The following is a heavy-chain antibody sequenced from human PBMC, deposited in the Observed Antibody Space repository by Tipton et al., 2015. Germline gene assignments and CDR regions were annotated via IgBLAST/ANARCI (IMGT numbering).Heavy chain of an antibody. CDR3: ARDFGSGSAYVAYFGMDV. V-gene: IGHV3-9*01. J-gene: IGHJ6*02. Sequence: SLRLSCVVSGFSFDDYAMHWVRQAPGKGLEWVSRISWNSGNIYYLDSVEGRFTISRDNAKKSLYLQMNNLTTEDTALYYCARDFGSGSAYVAYFGMDVWGQGTTVTVSS. D-gene: IGHD3-10*01. CDR2: ISWNSGNI. CDR1: GFSFDDYA.